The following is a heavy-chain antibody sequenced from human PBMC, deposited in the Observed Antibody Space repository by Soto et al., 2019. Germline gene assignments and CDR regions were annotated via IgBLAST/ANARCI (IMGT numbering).Heavy chain of an antibody. Sequence: GASVKVSCKASGGTFSSYTISWVRQAPGQGLEWMGRIIPILGIANYAQKFRGRVTITADKSTSTAYMELSSLRSEDTAVYYCAREADSSGWYGGGPFDYWGQGTLVTVSS. CDR1: GGTFSSYT. CDR2: IIPILGIA. V-gene: IGHV1-69*04. J-gene: IGHJ4*02. CDR3: AREADSSGWYGGGPFDY. D-gene: IGHD6-19*01.